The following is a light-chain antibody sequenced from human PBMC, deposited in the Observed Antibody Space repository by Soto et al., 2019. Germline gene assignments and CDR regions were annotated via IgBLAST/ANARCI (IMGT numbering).Light chain of an antibody. J-gene: IGKJ1*01. CDR2: KAS. Sequence: DIPMTQSPSTLSASVGDRVTITCRASQRVTTWLAWYQQKPGKAPKLLIYKASSLESGVPSRFSGSGSETELTLTISSLQPEDFATYYCQQYETYSQTFGQGTKVDIK. CDR1: QRVTTW. CDR3: QQYETYSQT. V-gene: IGKV1-5*03.